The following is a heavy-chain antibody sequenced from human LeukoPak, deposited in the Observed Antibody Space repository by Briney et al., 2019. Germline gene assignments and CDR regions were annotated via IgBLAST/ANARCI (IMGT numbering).Heavy chain of an antibody. CDR2: IYYSGST. CDR1: GGSISSYY. D-gene: IGHD5-18*01. Sequence: SETLSLTCTVSGGSISSYYWSWIRQPPGKGLEWIGYIYYSGSTNYNPSLKSRVTISIDTSKNQFSLKLSSVTAADTAVYYCALRGYSYGSDDYWGQGTLVTVSS. CDR3: ALRGYSYGSDDY. V-gene: IGHV4-59*01. J-gene: IGHJ4*02.